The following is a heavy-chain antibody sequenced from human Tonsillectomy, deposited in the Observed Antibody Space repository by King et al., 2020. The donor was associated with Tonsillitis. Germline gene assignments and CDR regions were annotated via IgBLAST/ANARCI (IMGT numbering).Heavy chain of an antibody. CDR1: GFTFSTYS. Sequence: QLVESGGGLVKPGGSLRLSCAASGFTFSTYSFNWVRQAPGKGLEWVSSISDGSRYIFYADSVKGRFTISRDNAKNSLYLQMNSLRAEDTALYYCVRVAYYYDNSGSPFDYWGQGTLVTVSS. J-gene: IGHJ4*01. D-gene: IGHD3-22*01. V-gene: IGHV3-21*01. CDR2: ISDGSRYI. CDR3: VRVAYYYDNSGSPFDY.